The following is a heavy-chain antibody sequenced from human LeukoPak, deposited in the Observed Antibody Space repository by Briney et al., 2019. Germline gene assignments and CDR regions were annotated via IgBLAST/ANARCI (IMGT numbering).Heavy chain of an antibody. Sequence: SETLSLTCTVSGGSISSYYWSWIRQPPGKGLEWIGYIYYSGSTNYNPSLKSRVTISVDTSKNQFSLKLSSVTAADTAAYYRAREGTTVTHDDAFDIWGQGTMVTVSS. CDR1: GGSISSYY. D-gene: IGHD4-17*01. CDR2: IYYSGST. J-gene: IGHJ3*02. V-gene: IGHV4-59*01. CDR3: AREGTTVTHDDAFDI.